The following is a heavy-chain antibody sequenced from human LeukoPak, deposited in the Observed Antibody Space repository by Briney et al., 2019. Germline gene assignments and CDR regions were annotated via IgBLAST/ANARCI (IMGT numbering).Heavy chain of an antibody. V-gene: IGHV3-23*01. D-gene: IGHD2-15*01. CDR2: ISGSGGTT. CDR3: ARDRPDIVVVVAAIGEHGMDV. CDR1: GFTFSSYA. Sequence: GGSLRLSCAASGFTFSSYAMGWVRQAPGKGLEWVSVISGSGGTTYYADSVKGRFTISRDNAKNSLYLQMNSLRAEDTAVYYCARDRPDIVVVVAAIGEHGMDVWGQGTTVTVSS. J-gene: IGHJ6*02.